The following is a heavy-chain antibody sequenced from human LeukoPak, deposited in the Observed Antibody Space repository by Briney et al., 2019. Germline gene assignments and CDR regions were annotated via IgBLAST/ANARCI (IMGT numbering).Heavy chain of an antibody. J-gene: IGHJ3*02. CDR1: GGTFSSYA. V-gene: IGHV1-69*13. Sequence: ASVKVSCKASGGTFSSYAISWVRQAPGQGLEWMGGIIPIFGTANYAQKFQGRVTITADESTSTAYMELSSLKSEDTAVYYCARDVGYYGSGSPSDDAFDIWGQGTMVTVSS. CDR2: IIPIFGTA. CDR3: ARDVGYYGSGSPSDDAFDI. D-gene: IGHD3-10*01.